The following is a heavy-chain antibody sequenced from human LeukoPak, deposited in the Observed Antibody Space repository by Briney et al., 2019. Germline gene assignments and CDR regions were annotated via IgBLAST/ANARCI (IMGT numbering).Heavy chain of an antibody. J-gene: IGHJ6*03. CDR3: ARGSWYYYYMDV. CDR2: IYYSGST. CDR1: GGSISSYY. D-gene: IGHD6-13*01. V-gene: IGHV4-59*01. Sequence: SETLSLTCTVSGGSISSYYWNWIRQPPGKGLEWIGYIYYSGSTNYNPSLKSRVTISVDTSKNQFSLKLSSVTAADTAVYYCARGSWYYYYMDVWGKGTTVTISS.